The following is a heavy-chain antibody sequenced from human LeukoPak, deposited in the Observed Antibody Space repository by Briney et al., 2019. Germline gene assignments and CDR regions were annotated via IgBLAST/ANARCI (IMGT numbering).Heavy chain of an antibody. D-gene: IGHD1-26*01. J-gene: IGHJ4*02. V-gene: IGHV4-34*01. CDR3: AKDSAF. CDR2: INHSGST. Sequence: SETLSLTCAVYGGSFSGYYWSWIRQPPGKGLEWIGEINHSGSTNYNPSLKSRVTISVDTSKNQFSLKLSSVTAEDTAVYYCAKDSAFWGQGTLVTVSS. CDR1: GGSFSGYY.